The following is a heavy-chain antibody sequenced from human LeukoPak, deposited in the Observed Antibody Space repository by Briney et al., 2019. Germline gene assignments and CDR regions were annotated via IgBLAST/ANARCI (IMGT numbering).Heavy chain of an antibody. CDR2: ISYDGSNK. J-gene: IGHJ4*02. CDR1: GFTFSSYG. CDR3: AKDEGHFDY. Sequence: GRSLRLSCAASGFTFSSYGMHWVRQAPGKGLEWVAVISYDGSNKYYADSVKGRFTISRDNSKNTLYLQMNSLRAEDTAVYYCAKDEGHFDYSGQGTLVTVSS. V-gene: IGHV3-30*18.